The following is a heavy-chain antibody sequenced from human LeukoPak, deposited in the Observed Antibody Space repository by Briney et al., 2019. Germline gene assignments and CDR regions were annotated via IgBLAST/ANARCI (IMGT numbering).Heavy chain of an antibody. J-gene: IGHJ4*02. D-gene: IGHD2-15*01. V-gene: IGHV3-66*02. CDR1: GFTVSSNY. CDR2: IYSGGST. Sequence: GGSLRLSCAASGFTVSSNYMSWVRQAPGRGLEWVSVIYSGGSTYYADSVKGRFTISRDNSKNTLYLQMNSLRAEDTAVYYCARESGGSHNFDYWGQGTLVTVSS. CDR3: ARESGGSHNFDY.